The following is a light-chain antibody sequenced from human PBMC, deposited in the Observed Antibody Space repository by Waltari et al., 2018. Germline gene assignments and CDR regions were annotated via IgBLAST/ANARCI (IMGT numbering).Light chain of an antibody. Sequence: QSVLTQPPSVSAASGQKVTTPCSGSSPNIGKNYVSWYQQFPGTAPKLLIYEDDKRPSGISGRFSGSKSGTSATLDIHGLQTGDEADYYCGTWDSSMSVGVLGGGTKVTVL. J-gene: IGLJ2*01. CDR2: EDD. V-gene: IGLV1-51*01. CDR1: SPNIGKNY. CDR3: GTWDSSMSVGV.